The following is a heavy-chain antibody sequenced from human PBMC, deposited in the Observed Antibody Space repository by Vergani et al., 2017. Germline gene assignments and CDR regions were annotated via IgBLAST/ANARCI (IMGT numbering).Heavy chain of an antibody. V-gene: IGHV4-34*01. CDR2: INHSGST. Sequence: QVQLQQWGAGRLKPSETLSLTCAVYGGSFSGYYWSWIRQPPGKGLEWIGEINHSGSTNYNPSLKSRVTISVDTSKNQFSLKLSSVTAADTAVYYCARFPRYCSGGSCYPNGFDPWGQGTLVTVSS. CDR1: GGSFSGYY. D-gene: IGHD2-15*01. CDR3: ARFPRYCSGGSCYPNGFDP. J-gene: IGHJ5*02.